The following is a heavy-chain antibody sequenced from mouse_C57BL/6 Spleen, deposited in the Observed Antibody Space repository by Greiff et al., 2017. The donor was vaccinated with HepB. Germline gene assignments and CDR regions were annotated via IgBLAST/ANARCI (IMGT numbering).Heavy chain of an antibody. V-gene: IGHV1-80*01. CDR1: GYAFSSYW. CDR3: ARGSYGNYDYFDY. J-gene: IGHJ2*01. CDR2: IYPGDGDT. Sequence: VQLQQSGAELVKPGASVKISCKASGYAFSSYWMNWVKQRPGKGLEWIGQIYPGDGDTNYNGKFKGKATLTADKSSSTAYMQLSSLTSEDSAVYFCARGSYGNYDYFDYWGQGTTLTVSS. D-gene: IGHD2-1*01.